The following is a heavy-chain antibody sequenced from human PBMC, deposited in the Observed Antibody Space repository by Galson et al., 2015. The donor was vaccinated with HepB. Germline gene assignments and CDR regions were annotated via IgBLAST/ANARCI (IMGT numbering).Heavy chain of an antibody. J-gene: IGHJ4*02. Sequence: SLRLSCAASGFTFSSYAMSWVRQAPGKGLEWVSAISGSGGSTYYADSVKDRFTISRDNSKNTLYLQMNSLRAEDTAVYYCAKGTTARHIELRGFFDYWGQGTLVTVSS. CDR1: GFTFSSYA. CDR2: ISGSGGST. V-gene: IGHV3-23*01. D-gene: IGHD2-8*01. CDR3: AKGTTARHIELRGFFDY.